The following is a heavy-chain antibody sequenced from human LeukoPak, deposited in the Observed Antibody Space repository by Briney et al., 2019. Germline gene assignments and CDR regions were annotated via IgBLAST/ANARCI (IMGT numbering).Heavy chain of an antibody. CDR1: GFTFSSYA. V-gene: IGHV3-30-3*01. CDR3: ARDNIVVVTGANDY. D-gene: IGHD2-21*02. Sequence: PGGSLRLSCAASGFTFSSYAMHWVRQAPGKGLEWVAVISYDGSNKYYADSVKGRFTISRDNSKNTLYLQMNSLRAEGTAVYYCARDNIVVVTGANDYWGQGTLVTVSS. CDR2: ISYDGSNK. J-gene: IGHJ4*02.